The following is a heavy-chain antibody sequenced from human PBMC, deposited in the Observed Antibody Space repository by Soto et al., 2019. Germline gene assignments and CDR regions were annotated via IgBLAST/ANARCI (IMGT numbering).Heavy chain of an antibody. CDR1: GGSFSGYY. Sequence: QVQLQQWGAGLLKPSETLSLTCAVYGGSFSGYYWSWIHQPPGKGLEWIGEINHSGSTNYNPSLKSRVTISVDTSKNQFSLKLSSVTAADTAVYYCARKYNWNQNHPYNWFDPWGQGTLVTVSS. J-gene: IGHJ5*02. D-gene: IGHD1-20*01. CDR2: INHSGST. CDR3: ARKYNWNQNHPYNWFDP. V-gene: IGHV4-34*01.